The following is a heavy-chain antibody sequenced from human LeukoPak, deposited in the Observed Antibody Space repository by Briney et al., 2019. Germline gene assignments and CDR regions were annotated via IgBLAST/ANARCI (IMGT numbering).Heavy chain of an antibody. V-gene: IGHV4-59*01. CDR3: ARVRGNYFDY. Sequence: SETLSLTCTVSGGSISSYYWIWIRQPPGKGREGIGYIYYSGSTNYNPSLKSRVTISVDTSKNQFSLKLSSVTAAHTAVYYCARVRGNYFDYWGQGTLVTVSS. CDR1: GGSISSYY. J-gene: IGHJ4*02. D-gene: IGHD3-16*01. CDR2: IYYSGST.